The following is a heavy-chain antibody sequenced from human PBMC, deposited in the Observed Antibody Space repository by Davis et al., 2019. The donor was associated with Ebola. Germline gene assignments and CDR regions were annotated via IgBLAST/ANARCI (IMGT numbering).Heavy chain of an antibody. V-gene: IGHV4-34*01. Sequence: PSETLSLTCTVSGGSISSYYWNWIRQPPGRGLEWIGKINHSGSANYNPSLKSRVTISVDTSKNQFFLKLRSVTAADTAVYYCARGDYGARKLAFWGQGNLVIVSS. D-gene: IGHD3-16*01. CDR3: ARGDYGARKLAF. CDR2: INHSGSA. J-gene: IGHJ4*02. CDR1: GGSISSYY.